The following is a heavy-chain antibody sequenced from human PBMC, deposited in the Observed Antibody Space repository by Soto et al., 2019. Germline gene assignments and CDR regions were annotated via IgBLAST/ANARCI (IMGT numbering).Heavy chain of an antibody. CDR3: ARTDSGYFDY. D-gene: IGHD1-26*01. V-gene: IGHV2-70*11. Sequence: TLSLTCTVSGGSISSYYGSWIRQPPGKALEWLARIDWDDDKYYSTSLKTRLTISKDTSKNQVVLTMTNMDPVDTATYYCARTDSGYFDYWGQGTLVTVSS. J-gene: IGHJ4*02. CDR2: IDWDDDK. CDR1: GGSISSYY.